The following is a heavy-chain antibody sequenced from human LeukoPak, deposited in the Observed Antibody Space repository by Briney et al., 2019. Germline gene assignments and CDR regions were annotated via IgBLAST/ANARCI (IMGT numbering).Heavy chain of an antibody. CDR2: INPNSGGT. V-gene: IGHV1-2*02. J-gene: IGHJ4*02. CDR3: GRVLPYHSAPYYFEY. CDR1: GYTFTGYY. Sequence: ASVKVSCKASGYTFTGYYMHWVRQAPGQGLEWMGWINPNSGGTNYAQNFQGRVTMTRDTSISTAYMELSRLRSDDTAVYYCGRVLPYHSAPYYFEYWGQGTLVTVSS. D-gene: IGHD2-2*01.